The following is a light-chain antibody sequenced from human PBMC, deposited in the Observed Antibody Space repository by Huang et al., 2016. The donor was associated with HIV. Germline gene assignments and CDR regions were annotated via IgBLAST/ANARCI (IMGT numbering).Light chain of an antibody. CDR1: RTVSSNY. Sequence: EIVLTQSPGTLSLSPGERATLSCGASRTVSSNYLAWYQQKPGQAPRLLIYGASSRATGIPYRFSGSGSGTDFTLTISRLEPEDFAVYYCQQYGTSATFGGGTKVEF. CDR2: GAS. V-gene: IGKV3-20*01. J-gene: IGKJ4*01. CDR3: QQYGTSAT.